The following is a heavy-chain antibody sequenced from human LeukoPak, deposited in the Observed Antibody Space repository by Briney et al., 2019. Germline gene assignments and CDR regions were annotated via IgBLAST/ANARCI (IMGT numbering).Heavy chain of an antibody. V-gene: IGHV1-18*04. Sequence: ASVKVSCKASGYIFTSYGISWVRQAPGQGLEWMGWISAYNGKTNYAQKLQGRVTMTTDTSTTTVYMEVRSLRSDDTAVYYCARGPGYGDSMYYFGYWGQGTLVTVSS. D-gene: IGHD2-21*02. J-gene: IGHJ4*02. CDR2: ISAYNGKT. CDR3: ARGPGYGDSMYYFGY. CDR1: GYIFTSYG.